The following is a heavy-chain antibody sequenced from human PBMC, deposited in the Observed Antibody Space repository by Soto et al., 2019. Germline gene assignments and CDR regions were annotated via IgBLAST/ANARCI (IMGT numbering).Heavy chain of an antibody. CDR1: VFTFSEHA. CDR3: ATEGFYGMNV. Sequence: GGSLRLSCAATVFTFSEHAMHWVRQAPGKGLEWVSSISSSSSYIYYADSVKGRFTISRDNAKNSLYLQMNSLRAEDTAVYYCATEGFYGMNVWGQGTAVTVSS. J-gene: IGHJ6*02. CDR2: ISSSSSYI. V-gene: IGHV3-21*01.